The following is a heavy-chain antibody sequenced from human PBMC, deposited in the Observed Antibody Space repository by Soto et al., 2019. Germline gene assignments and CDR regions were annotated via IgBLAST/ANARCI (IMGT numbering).Heavy chain of an antibody. Sequence: EVQLVESGGGLVQPGGSLRLSCAASGFTFSSYSMNWVRQAPGKGLEWVSYISSSSSTIYYADSVKGRFTISRDNAKNSRYLQMNSLRAEDTAVYYCARAVPTAYYDFWSGYFLNWFDPWGQGTLVTVSS. V-gene: IGHV3-48*01. CDR1: GFTFSSYS. J-gene: IGHJ5*02. CDR3: ARAVPTAYYDFWSGYFLNWFDP. D-gene: IGHD3-3*01. CDR2: ISSSSSTI.